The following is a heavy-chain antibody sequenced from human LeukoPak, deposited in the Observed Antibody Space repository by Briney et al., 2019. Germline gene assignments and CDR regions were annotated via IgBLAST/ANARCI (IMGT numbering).Heavy chain of an antibody. CDR1: GFTFSSYE. CDR3: ARNTLAIAAAAFFDF. V-gene: IGHV3-48*03. CDR2: ISSSGSRI. D-gene: IGHD6-13*01. J-gene: IGHJ4*02. Sequence: GGSLRLSCAASGFTFSSYEMNWVRQAPGKGLEWVSYISSSGSRIYYTASVKGRFTISRDNAKNSLYLQMNSLRVEDTALYYCARNTLAIAAAAFFDFWGQGTLVTVFS.